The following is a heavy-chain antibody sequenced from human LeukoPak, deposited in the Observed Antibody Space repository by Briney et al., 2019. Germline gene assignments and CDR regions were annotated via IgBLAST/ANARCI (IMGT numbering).Heavy chain of an antibody. CDR3: ARELDDILTGYPYYYYGMDV. J-gene: IGHJ6*02. D-gene: IGHD3-9*01. CDR1: GFTFSSYS. V-gene: IGHV3-48*01. Sequence: GGSLRLSCAASGFTFSSYSMNWVRQAPGKGLEWVSYISSSSSTIYYADSVKGRFTISRDNAKNSLYLQMNSLRAEDTAVYYCARELDDILTGYPYYYYGMDVWGQGTTVTVSS. CDR2: ISSSSSTI.